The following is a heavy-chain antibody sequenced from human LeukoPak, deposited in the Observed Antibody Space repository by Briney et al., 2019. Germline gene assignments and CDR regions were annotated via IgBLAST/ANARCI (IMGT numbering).Heavy chain of an antibody. CDR1: GGSISTYY. Sequence: KNSDTLSLTCTVSGGSISTYYWNWIRQPPGKGLEWIGRVYSTGSTSYNPSLKTRVTMSIDTSKNQLSLKVGSVSAADTAVYYCARESTVSASRYYYYCMDVWGNGTTVTVSS. D-gene: IGHD4-11*01. CDR2: VYSTGST. J-gene: IGHJ6*03. CDR3: ARESTVSASRYYYYCMDV. V-gene: IGHV4-4*07.